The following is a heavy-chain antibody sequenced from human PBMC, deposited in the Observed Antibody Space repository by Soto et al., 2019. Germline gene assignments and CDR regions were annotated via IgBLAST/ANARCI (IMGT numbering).Heavy chain of an antibody. CDR1: GFTFSSYA. Sequence: GGSLRLSCAASGFTFSSYAMSWVRQAPGKGLEWVSAISGSGGSTYYADSVKGRFTISRDNSKNTLYLQMNSLRAEDTAVYYCANPYGSSGYYIDYWGQGTLVTVSS. V-gene: IGHV3-23*01. CDR3: ANPYGSSGYYIDY. CDR2: ISGSGGST. J-gene: IGHJ4*02. D-gene: IGHD3-22*01.